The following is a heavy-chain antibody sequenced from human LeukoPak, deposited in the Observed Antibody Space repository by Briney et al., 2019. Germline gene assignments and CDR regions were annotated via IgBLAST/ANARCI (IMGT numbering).Heavy chain of an antibody. CDR1: GFTVSRNS. CDR3: ARRAGAYAHPYYY. Sequence: HPGGSLSLSCTVSGFTVSRNSMSWVRHAPGKGLEWVSFIYSDNTHHSDSVKGRFTISRDNSKNTLYLQMNSLRAEDTAVYYCARRAGAYAHPYYYWGQGTLVTVSS. D-gene: IGHD3-16*01. V-gene: IGHV3-53*01. J-gene: IGHJ4*02. CDR2: IYSDNT.